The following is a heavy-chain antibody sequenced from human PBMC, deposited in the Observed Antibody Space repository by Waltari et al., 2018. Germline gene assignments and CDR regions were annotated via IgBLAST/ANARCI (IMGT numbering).Heavy chain of an antibody. CDR1: GGSISSSSYY. J-gene: IGHJ4*02. Sequence: TCTVSGGSISSSSYYWGWIRQPPGKGLEWIGSIYYSGSTYYNPSLKSRVTISVDTSKNQFSLKLSSVTAADTAVYYCASSLGYYDILTGYFYFDYWGQGTLVTVSS. CDR3: ASSLGYYDILTGYFYFDY. V-gene: IGHV4-39*07. D-gene: IGHD3-9*01. CDR2: IYYSGST.